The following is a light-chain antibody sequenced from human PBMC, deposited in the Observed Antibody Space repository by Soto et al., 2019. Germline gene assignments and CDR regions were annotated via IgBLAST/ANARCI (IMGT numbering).Light chain of an antibody. CDR1: QSISSY. CDR3: QQSYSTPWT. Sequence: DIQMTQSPSSLSASVGDRVTITCRASQSISSYLNWYQHKPGKAPKLLIYAAFSLQSGVPSRFSGSGSRTDFTLTISSLQPEDFATYYCQQSYSTPWTFGQGTKVEIK. J-gene: IGKJ1*01. V-gene: IGKV1-39*01. CDR2: AAF.